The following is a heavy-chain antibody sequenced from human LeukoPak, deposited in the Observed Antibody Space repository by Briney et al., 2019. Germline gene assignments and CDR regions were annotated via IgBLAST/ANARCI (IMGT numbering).Heavy chain of an antibody. CDR1: GGSISSYY. V-gene: IGHV4-59*01. Sequence: SETLPLTCTVYGGSISSYYWSWIRQPPGKGLEWIGYIYYSGSTNYNPSLKSRVTISVDTSKNQFSLKLSSVTAADTAVYYCARDTALEDGLIYWGQGTLVTVSS. D-gene: IGHD5-24*01. CDR2: IYYSGST. J-gene: IGHJ4*02. CDR3: ARDTALEDGLIY.